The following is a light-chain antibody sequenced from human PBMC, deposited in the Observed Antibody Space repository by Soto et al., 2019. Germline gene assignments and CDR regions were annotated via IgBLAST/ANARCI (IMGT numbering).Light chain of an antibody. Sequence: DMQMTQSPSTLSASLGDRVTITGRASQSISSWLAWYQQKPGKAPKLLIYKASSLESGVPSRFSGSGSGTEFTLTISSLQPDDFATYYCQQYNSYSTFGQGTKVDIK. CDR1: QSISSW. J-gene: IGKJ1*01. V-gene: IGKV1-5*03. CDR2: KAS. CDR3: QQYNSYST.